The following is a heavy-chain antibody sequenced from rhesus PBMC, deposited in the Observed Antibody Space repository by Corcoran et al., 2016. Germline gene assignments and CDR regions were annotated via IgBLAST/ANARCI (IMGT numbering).Heavy chain of an antibody. V-gene: IGHV4-127*01. J-gene: IGHJ4*01. Sequence: QVQLQESGPGLVKPSETLSLTCAVSGYSISSGYGWGWIRPPPGKGLEWIGQIYGGSGSTYYNPSLKSRVTGSKDTSKNQFSLKLSAVTAADTAVYYCARASVDAVDYWGQGVLVTVSS. CDR3: ARASVDAVDY. CDR2: IYGGSGST. D-gene: IGHD2-15*01. CDR1: GYSISSGYG.